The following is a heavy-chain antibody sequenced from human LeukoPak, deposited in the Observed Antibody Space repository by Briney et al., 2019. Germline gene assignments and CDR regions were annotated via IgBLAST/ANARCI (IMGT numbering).Heavy chain of an antibody. Sequence: PSETLSLTCTVSGGSISGHYWSWIRRPPGKGLECIGYIYYSGSTNYNHSLRSRVAISVDTSKNQFSLELSSVTAADTAVYYCARLHADTTLTPYYYYIYVWGKGTTVTVSS. CDR1: GGSISGHY. CDR3: ARLHADTTLTPYYYYIYV. J-gene: IGHJ6*03. V-gene: IGHV4-59*11. CDR2: IYYSGST. D-gene: IGHD1-1*01.